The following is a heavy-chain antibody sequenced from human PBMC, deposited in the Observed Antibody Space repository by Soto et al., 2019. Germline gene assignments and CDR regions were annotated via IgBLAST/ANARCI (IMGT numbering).Heavy chain of an antibody. CDR2: SSNSGTYT. CDR3: ARSGDNYNVLDY. CDR1: GFTFSDYY. V-gene: IGHV3-11*06. J-gene: IGHJ4*02. D-gene: IGHD3-10*02. Sequence: LRLSCVGSGFTFSDYYMSWVRQAPGKGLEWLSYSSNSGTYTKYAGSVKGRFSISRDNAKNSLHLQINSLRGEDTAVYYCARSGDNYNVLDYWGQGTPVTVSS.